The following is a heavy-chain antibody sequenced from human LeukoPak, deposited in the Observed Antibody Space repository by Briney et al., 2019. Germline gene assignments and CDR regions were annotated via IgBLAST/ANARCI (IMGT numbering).Heavy chain of an antibody. Sequence: SETLSLTCTVSGYSISSGYYWGWIRQPPGKGLEWIGSIYHSGSTYYNPSLKSRVTISVDTSKNQFSLKLSSVTAADTAVYYCARNSGSYPFDYWGQGTLVTVSS. V-gene: IGHV4-38-2*02. CDR2: IYHSGST. D-gene: IGHD1-26*01. J-gene: IGHJ4*02. CDR1: GYSISSGYY. CDR3: ARNSGSYPFDY.